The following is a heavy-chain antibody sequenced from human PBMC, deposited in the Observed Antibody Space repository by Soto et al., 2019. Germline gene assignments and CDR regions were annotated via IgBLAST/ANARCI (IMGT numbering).Heavy chain of an antibody. CDR3: ARHDGQSSSKGLLDY. D-gene: IGHD6-6*01. CDR2: IYYSGST. J-gene: IGHJ4*02. CDR1: GGSISSSSYY. V-gene: IGHV4-39*01. Sequence: SETLSLTCTVSGGSISSSSYYWGWIHQPPGKGLEWIGSIYYSGSTYYNPSLKSRVTISVDTSKNQFSLKLSSVTAADTAVYYCARHDGQSSSKGLLDYWGQGTLVTVSS.